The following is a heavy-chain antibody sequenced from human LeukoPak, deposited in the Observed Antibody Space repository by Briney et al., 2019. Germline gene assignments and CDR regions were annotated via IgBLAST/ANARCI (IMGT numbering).Heavy chain of an antibody. V-gene: IGHV3-30*03. Sequence: QAGGSLRLSCAASGFTFSGHSMHWVCQAPGKELEWVAVISKDGNNKYYADCVKGRFTISRDNSKNTLYLQMNSLRAEDTAVYYCARVAGYYYDSSGPSLIDYWGQGTLVSVSS. CDR3: ARVAGYYYDSSGPSLIDY. D-gene: IGHD3-22*01. CDR2: ISKDGNNK. J-gene: IGHJ4*02. CDR1: GFTFSGHS.